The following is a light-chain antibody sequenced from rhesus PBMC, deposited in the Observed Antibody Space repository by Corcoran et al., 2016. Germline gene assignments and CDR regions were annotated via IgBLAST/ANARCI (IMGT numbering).Light chain of an antibody. J-gene: IGLJ1*01. V-gene: IGLV2-23*01. CDR3: CSYSGSSTLYI. Sequence: QAALTTPPSVSGSPGQTVTISCTGPSSDIGGYNYVSWYQQHPGKAPKLIIYDVNKRPSGVSDRFSGSKSCDTASLTISGLQAAVEADYYCCSYSGSSTLYIFGAGTRLTVL. CDR2: DVN. CDR1: SSDIGGYNY.